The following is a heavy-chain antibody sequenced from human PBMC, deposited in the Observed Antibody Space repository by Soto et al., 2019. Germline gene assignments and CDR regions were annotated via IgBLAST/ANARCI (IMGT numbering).Heavy chain of an antibody. D-gene: IGHD2-15*01. CDR2: IYYSGST. V-gene: IGHV4-39*01. Sequence: QLQLQESGPGLVKPSETLSLTCTVSGGSISSSSYYWGWIRQPPGKGLEWIGSIYYSGSTYYNPSPKSRVTIAVDTSKNQFSLKLSSVTAADTAVYYCARRFRYCSGGSCLSYYYMDVWGKGTTVTVSS. CDR1: GGSISSSSYY. CDR3: ARRFRYCSGGSCLSYYYMDV. J-gene: IGHJ6*03.